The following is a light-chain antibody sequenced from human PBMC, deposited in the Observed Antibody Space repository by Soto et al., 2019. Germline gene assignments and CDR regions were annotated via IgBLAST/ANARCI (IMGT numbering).Light chain of an antibody. Sequence: QSALTQPASVSGSPGQSITISCTGPSSDVGSYNLVSWYQQHPGKAPKLMIYEGSKRPSGVSNRFSGSKSGNTASLTISGLQTEDEADYYCCSYADSTTYVVIGGGTKLTVL. CDR2: EGS. J-gene: IGLJ2*01. CDR3: CSYADSTTYVV. V-gene: IGLV2-23*01. CDR1: SSDVGSYNL.